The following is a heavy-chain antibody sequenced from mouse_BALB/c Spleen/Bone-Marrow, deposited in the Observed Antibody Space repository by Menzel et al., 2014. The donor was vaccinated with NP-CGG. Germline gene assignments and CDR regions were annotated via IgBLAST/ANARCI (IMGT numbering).Heavy chain of an antibody. CDR3: ARGELGRFAY. CDR1: GHTFTDYN. D-gene: IGHD4-1*01. V-gene: IGHV1-18*01. CDR2: INPNNGGT. J-gene: IGHJ3*01. Sequence: EVQLQQSGPELVKPGASVKIPCKASGHTFTDYNMDWVKQSHGKSLEWIGDINPNNGGTIYNQKFKGKATLTVDKSSSTAYMELRSLTSEDTAVYYCARGELGRFAYWGQGTLVTVSA.